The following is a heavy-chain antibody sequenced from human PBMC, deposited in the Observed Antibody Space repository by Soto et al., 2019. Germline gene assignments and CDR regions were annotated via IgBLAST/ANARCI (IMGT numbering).Heavy chain of an antibody. CDR2: MSYDGTKQ. V-gene: IGHV3-30*18. CDR3: AKEYGSTWIDH. J-gene: IGHJ4*02. Sequence: LRLSCAASGFTFSTYGMHWVRQAPGKGLEWVAAMSYDGTKQYYVDSVKGRFTISRDNSRNTLFLQLNSLRDEDTAVYYCAKEYGSTWIDHWGQGTPVTVSS. CDR1: GFTFSTYG. D-gene: IGHD6-13*01.